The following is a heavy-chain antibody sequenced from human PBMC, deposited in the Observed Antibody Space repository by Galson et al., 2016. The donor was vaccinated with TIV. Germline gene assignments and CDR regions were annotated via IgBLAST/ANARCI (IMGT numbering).Heavy chain of an antibody. CDR3: ARDGARIGAHSAFDI. CDR1: GFTFNTFT. J-gene: IGHJ3*02. CDR2: ISGTGGST. Sequence: SLRLSCAASGFTFNTFTMSWVRQAPGKGLEWVSSISGTGGSTYYADSVKGRFTNSRHYSKNTVYLQMNSLRAEDTAVYYCARDGARIGAHSAFDIWGQGTMVTVSS. V-gene: IGHV3-23*01. D-gene: IGHD3-16*01.